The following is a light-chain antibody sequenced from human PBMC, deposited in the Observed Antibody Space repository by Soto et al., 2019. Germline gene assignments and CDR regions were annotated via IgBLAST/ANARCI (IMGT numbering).Light chain of an antibody. CDR1: QSIGGF. Sequence: DIQMTQSPSSLSVSVGDRVTITCRASQSIGGFLNWYQQKLGKAPKLLIYAASSLQSGVTSRFSGSGSGTDFTLTISSLQPEDFETYYSQQSSSTHITSGGGTKGDI. J-gene: IGKJ4*01. V-gene: IGKV1-39*01. CDR3: QQSSSTHIT. CDR2: AAS.